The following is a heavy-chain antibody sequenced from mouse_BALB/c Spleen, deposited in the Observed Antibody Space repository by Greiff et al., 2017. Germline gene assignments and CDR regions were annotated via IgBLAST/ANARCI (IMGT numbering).Heavy chain of an antibody. CDR3: AYYDYDAGYAMDY. D-gene: IGHD2-4*01. CDR2: ILPGSGST. CDR1: GYTFSSYW. V-gene: IGHV1-9*01. J-gene: IGHJ4*01. Sequence: QVQLKESGAELMKPGASVKISCKATGYTFSSYWIEWVKQRPGHGLEWIGEILPGSGSTNYNEKFKGKATFTADTSSNTAYMQLSSLTSEDSAVYYCAYYDYDAGYAMDYWGQGTSVTVSS.